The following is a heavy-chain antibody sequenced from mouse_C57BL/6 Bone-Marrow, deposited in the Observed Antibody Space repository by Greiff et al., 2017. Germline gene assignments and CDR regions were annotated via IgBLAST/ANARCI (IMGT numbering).Heavy chain of an antibody. D-gene: IGHD1-1*02. V-gene: IGHV1-9*01. CDR2: ILPGRGST. CDR1: GYTFTGYW. CDR3: ARGGGVAAMDY. Sequence: QVQLKESGAELMKPGASVKLSCKATGYTFTGYWIEWVKQRPGHGLEWIGEILPGRGSTNYNANFKGKATVTADTSSNTAYMQLSSLTTEDSAIYYCARGGGVAAMDYWGQGTSVTVSS. J-gene: IGHJ4*01.